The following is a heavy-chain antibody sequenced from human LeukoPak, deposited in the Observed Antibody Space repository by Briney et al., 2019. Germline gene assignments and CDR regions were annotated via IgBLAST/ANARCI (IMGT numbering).Heavy chain of an antibody. V-gene: IGHV4-59*01. CDR2: VYYSGST. D-gene: IGHD2-2*01. CDR1: GDSISNYY. CDR3: ARSTQYYMDV. Sequence: SETLSLTCTVSGDSISNYYWSWIRQPPGKGLEWIGYVYYSGSTNYNPSLKSRVTISVDTSKNQFSLKLSSVTAADTAVYYYARSTQYYMDVWSKGTTVTVSS. J-gene: IGHJ6*03.